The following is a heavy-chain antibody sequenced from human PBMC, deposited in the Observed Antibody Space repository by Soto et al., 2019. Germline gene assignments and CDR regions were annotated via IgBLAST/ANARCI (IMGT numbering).Heavy chain of an antibody. J-gene: IGHJ4*02. CDR3: ARLVGGTADY. CDR1: GDSVSNNSAA. CDR2: TYYRSKWYN. D-gene: IGHD1-26*01. Sequence: SQTLSLTCAISGDSVSNNSAAWNLIRQSPSRGLEWLGRTYYRSKWYNDYAVSVKSRITINPDTSKNRFSLQLNSVTPDDTAVYYCARLVGGTADYWGQGTLVTVSS. V-gene: IGHV6-1*01.